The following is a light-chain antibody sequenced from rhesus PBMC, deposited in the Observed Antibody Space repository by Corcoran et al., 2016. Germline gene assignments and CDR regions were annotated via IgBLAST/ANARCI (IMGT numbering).Light chain of an antibody. CDR3: QQYSSSPYS. Sequence: DIQMTQSPSSLSASVGDTVTITCRARQSISSWLAWIQQKPGKAPKLRIYKASTLQSGDPSRFSGSGSGSDFPLTIRSMQSEDFATYYCQQYSSSPYSFGRGTRVEIK. CDR1: QSISSW. V-gene: IGKV1-22*01. J-gene: IGKJ2*01. CDR2: KAS.